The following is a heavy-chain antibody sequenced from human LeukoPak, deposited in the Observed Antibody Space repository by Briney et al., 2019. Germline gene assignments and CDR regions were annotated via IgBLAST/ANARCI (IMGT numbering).Heavy chain of an antibody. CDR3: AKDGSSSGLFDY. V-gene: IGHV3-23*01. J-gene: IGHJ4*02. CDR2: ISGSGGST. Sequence: PGGSLRLSCAASGFTFSSYTMSWVRQAPGKGLEWVSAISGSGGSTYYADSVKGRLTISRNNSKNTLYLQMNSLRAEDTAVYYCAKDGSSSGLFDYWGQGTLVTVSS. D-gene: IGHD6-6*01. CDR1: GFTFSSYT.